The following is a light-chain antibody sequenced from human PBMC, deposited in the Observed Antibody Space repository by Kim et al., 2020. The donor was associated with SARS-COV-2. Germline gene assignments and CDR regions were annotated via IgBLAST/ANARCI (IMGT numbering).Light chain of an antibody. CDR1: NSDVGVYNY. Sequence: QSALTQPASVSGSPGQSITISCTGTNSDVGVYNYVSWYQQHPGKVPKLIIYDVTKRPSGVSDRFSGSKSGNTASLTISGLQAEDEADYYCNSYTTSTTLVFGGGTQLTVL. CDR2: DVT. V-gene: IGLV2-14*03. J-gene: IGLJ3*02. CDR3: NSYTTSTTLV.